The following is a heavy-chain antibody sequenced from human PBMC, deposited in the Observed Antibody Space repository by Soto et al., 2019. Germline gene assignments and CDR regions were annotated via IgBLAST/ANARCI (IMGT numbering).Heavy chain of an antibody. CDR1: GGTFSSYA. CDR2: IIPIFGTA. V-gene: IGHV1-69*13. Sequence: ASVKVSCKASGGTFSSYAISWVRQAPGQGLEWMGGIIPIFGTANYAQKFQGRVTITADESTSTAYMELSSLRSEDTAVYYCARDSYPSKKNCSSTSCYLRKNYYYYGMDVWGQGTTVTVSS. CDR3: ARDSYPSKKNCSSTSCYLRKNYYYYGMDV. D-gene: IGHD2-2*01. J-gene: IGHJ6*02.